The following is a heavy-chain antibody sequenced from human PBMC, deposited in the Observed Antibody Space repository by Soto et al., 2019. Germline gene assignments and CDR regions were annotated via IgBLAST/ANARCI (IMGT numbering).Heavy chain of an antibody. Sequence: QVQLVQSGAEVKKPGSSVKVSCKASGGTFSSYAISWVRQAPGQGLEWMGGIIPIFGTANYAQKFQGRVTITADKSTSTAYMELSSMRYGDTAVYYCARDSRDIVVVVAARHYYYYYGMDVWGQGTTVTVSS. CDR1: GGTFSSYA. J-gene: IGHJ6*02. CDR2: IIPIFGTA. D-gene: IGHD2-15*01. V-gene: IGHV1-69*06. CDR3: ARDSRDIVVVVAARHYYYYYGMDV.